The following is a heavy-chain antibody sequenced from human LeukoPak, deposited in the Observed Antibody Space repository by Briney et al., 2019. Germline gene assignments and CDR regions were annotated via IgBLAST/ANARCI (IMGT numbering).Heavy chain of an antibody. Sequence: PGGSLRLSCAASGFTFSSYSMNWVRQAPGKGLEWVSSISSSSSYIYYADSVKGRFTISRDNAKNSLYLQMNSLRAEHRAVYYCAREWWYSSSSGGMDVWGQGTTVTVSS. J-gene: IGHJ6*02. CDR2: ISSSSSYI. D-gene: IGHD6-13*01. CDR1: GFTFSSYS. CDR3: AREWWYSSSSGGMDV. V-gene: IGHV3-21*01.